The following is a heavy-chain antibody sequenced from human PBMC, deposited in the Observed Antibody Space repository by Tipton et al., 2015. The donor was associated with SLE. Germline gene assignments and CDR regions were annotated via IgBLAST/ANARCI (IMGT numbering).Heavy chain of an antibody. CDR1: GGSISSGGYY. V-gene: IGHV4-31*03. J-gene: IGHJ3*02. Sequence: RSLRLSCTVSGGSISSGGYYWSWIRQHPGKGLEWIGYIYYSGSTYYNPSLKSRVTISVDTSKNQFSLKLSSVTAADTAVYYCASLSGSYLAFDIWGQGTMVTVSS. D-gene: IGHD1-26*01. CDR3: ASLSGSYLAFDI. CDR2: IYYSGST.